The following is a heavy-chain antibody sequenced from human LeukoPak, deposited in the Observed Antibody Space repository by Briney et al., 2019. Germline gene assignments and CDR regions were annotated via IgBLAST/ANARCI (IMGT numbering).Heavy chain of an antibody. J-gene: IGHJ4*02. CDR1: GGSISASNYY. Sequence: SETLSLTCTVSGGSISASNYYWGWIRQPPGKGLEWIGSIYYSGSTYYNPSLKSRVTISVDTSKNQFSLKLSSVTAADTAVYYCARLVRQRTTVRGGPYFDYWGQGTLVTVSS. CDR3: ARLVRQRTTVRGGPYFDY. D-gene: IGHD2/OR15-2a*01. CDR2: IYYSGST. V-gene: IGHV4-39*01.